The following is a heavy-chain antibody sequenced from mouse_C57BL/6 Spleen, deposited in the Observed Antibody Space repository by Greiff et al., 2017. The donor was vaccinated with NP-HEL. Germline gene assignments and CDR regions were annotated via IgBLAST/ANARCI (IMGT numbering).Heavy chain of an antibody. J-gene: IGHJ4*01. V-gene: IGHV1-54*01. CDR3: ARRGVYAMDY. CDR1: GYAFTNYL. Sequence: VQLQQSGAELVRPGTSVKVSCKASGYAFTNYLIEWVKQRPGQGLEWIGVINPGSGGTNYNEKCKGKATLTADKSSITAYMQLSSLTSEDSAVYFCARRGVYAMDYWGQGTSVTVSS. CDR2: INPGSGGT.